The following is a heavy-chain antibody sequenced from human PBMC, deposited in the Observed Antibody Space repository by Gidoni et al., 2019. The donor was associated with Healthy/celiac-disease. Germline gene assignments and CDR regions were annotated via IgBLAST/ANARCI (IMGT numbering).Heavy chain of an antibody. J-gene: IGHJ6*02. CDR1: GFTFSDYY. CDR2: ISSSSSTT. CDR3: ATWGVNKIKARTYYYYGMDV. Sequence: QVQLVESGGGLVKPGGSLRLSCAASGFTFSDYYMSWIRQAPGKGLEWVSYISSSSSTTYYADSVKGRFTICRDNAKNSLYLQMNSLRAEDTAVYYCATWGVNKIKARTYYYYGMDVWGQGTHGHRLL. D-gene: IGHD7-27*01. V-gene: IGHV3-11*01.